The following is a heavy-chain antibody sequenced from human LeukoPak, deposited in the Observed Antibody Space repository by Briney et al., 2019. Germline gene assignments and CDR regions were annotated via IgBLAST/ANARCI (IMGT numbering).Heavy chain of an antibody. CDR2: INPNSGGT. V-gene: IGHV1-2*06. CDR1: GYTFTGYF. Sequence: GASVKVSCKASGYTFTGYFMHWVRQAPGQGLEWMGRINPNSGGTNYAQKFQGRVTMTRDTSISTAYMELSRLRSDDTAVYYCATRHGYNPEYFDYWGQGTLVTVSS. D-gene: IGHD5-24*01. J-gene: IGHJ4*02. CDR3: ATRHGYNPEYFDY.